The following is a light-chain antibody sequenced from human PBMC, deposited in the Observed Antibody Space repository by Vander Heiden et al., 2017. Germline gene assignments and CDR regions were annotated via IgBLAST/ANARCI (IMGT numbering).Light chain of an antibody. Sequence: SYVLSQPPSVPVAPGQTARITWGGNNIGSKSVHWYQQKSGQAPVMVVYDDYDRPSGIPERFSGSNSGNTATLTISRVEAGDEADYYCQVWDNSSVVFGGGTKLTVL. J-gene: IGLJ3*02. CDR3: QVWDNSSVV. CDR2: DDY. CDR1: NIGSKS. V-gene: IGLV3-21*02.